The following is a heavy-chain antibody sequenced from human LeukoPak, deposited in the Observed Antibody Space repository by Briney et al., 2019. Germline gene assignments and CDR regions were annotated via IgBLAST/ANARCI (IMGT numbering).Heavy chain of an antibody. V-gene: IGHV3-30-3*02. CDR2: ISYDGSNK. D-gene: IGHD6-13*01. J-gene: IGHJ4*02. Sequence: GGSLRLSCAASGFTFSSYAMHWVRQAPGKGLEWVAVISYDGSNKYYADSVKGRFTISRDNSKNTLYLQMNSLRAEDTAVYYCAKISRIAAAGTRTFDYWGQGTLVTVSS. CDR3: AKISRIAAAGTRTFDY. CDR1: GFTFSSYA.